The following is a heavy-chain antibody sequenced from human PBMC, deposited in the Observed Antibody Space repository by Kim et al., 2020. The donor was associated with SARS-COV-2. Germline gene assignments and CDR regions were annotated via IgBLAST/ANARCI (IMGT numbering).Heavy chain of an antibody. CDR1: GFTVSSNY. V-gene: IGHV3-53*01. J-gene: IGHJ3*02. CDR3: ARDFRPREYSGSDGAFDI. D-gene: IGHD1-26*01. CDR2: IYSGGST. Sequence: GGSLRLSCAASGFTVSSNYMSWVRQAPGKGLEWVSVIYSGGSTYYADSVKGRFTISRDNSKNTLYLQMNSLSAEDTAVYYCARDFRPREYSGSDGAFDIWGQGTMVTVSS.